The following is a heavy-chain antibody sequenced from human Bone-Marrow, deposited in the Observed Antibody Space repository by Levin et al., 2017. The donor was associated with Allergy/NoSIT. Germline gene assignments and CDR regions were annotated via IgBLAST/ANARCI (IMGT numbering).Heavy chain of an antibody. CDR3: AKDRDRYGWDFDY. CDR1: GFTFSNYA. D-gene: IGHD5-18*01. J-gene: IGHJ4*02. Sequence: WASVKVSCGASGFTFSNYAMNWVRQAPGKGLEWVSSIGDSGGNTYYADSVKGRFTISRDNSKDTLYLQMNSLRAEDTALYYCAKDRDRYGWDFDYWGQGTLVTVSS. V-gene: IGHV3-23*01. CDR2: IGDSGGNT.